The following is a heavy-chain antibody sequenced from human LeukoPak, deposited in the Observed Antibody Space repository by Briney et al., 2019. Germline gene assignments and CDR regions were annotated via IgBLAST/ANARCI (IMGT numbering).Heavy chain of an antibody. CDR3: ARVYNYVFDY. V-gene: IGHV3-53*01. J-gene: IGHJ4*02. Sequence: GGSLRRSCAASGFTVSSSHMTWVRQAVGKGLEWVSFIYSGGDTSYADSVKGRFTISRDNSKNTLYLQMNSLRAEDTAVYYCARVYNYVFDYWGQGTLVTVSS. D-gene: IGHD3-10*02. CDR1: GFTVSSSH. CDR2: IYSGGDT.